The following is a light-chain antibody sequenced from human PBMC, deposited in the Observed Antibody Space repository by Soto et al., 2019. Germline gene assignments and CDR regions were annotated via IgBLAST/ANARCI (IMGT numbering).Light chain of an antibody. Sequence: QSGVTQPPSASGTPGQSVTISCSGSSSNIGRNGVNWYQQLPGTAPKLLIYSYSQRPSGVPARFSGSQSGTSASLAISGLQSEDEADYYCAAWDGSLSAWVFGGGTKLTVL. CDR1: SSNIGRNG. CDR3: AAWDGSLSAWV. CDR2: SYS. J-gene: IGLJ3*02. V-gene: IGLV1-44*01.